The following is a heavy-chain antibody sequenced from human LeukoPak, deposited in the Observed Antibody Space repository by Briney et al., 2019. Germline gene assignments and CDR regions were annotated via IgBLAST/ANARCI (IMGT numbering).Heavy chain of an antibody. V-gene: IGHV4-4*02. CDR3: AKVRVGAHYYFDY. J-gene: IGHJ4*02. CDR1: GGSISSSNW. Sequence: SETLSLTCAVSGGSISSSNWWSWVRQPPGKGLEWIGEIYHSGSTNYNPSLKSRVTISVDKSKNQFSLKLSSVTAADTAVYYCAKVRVGAHYYFDYWGQGTLVTVSS. CDR2: IYHSGST. D-gene: IGHD1-26*01.